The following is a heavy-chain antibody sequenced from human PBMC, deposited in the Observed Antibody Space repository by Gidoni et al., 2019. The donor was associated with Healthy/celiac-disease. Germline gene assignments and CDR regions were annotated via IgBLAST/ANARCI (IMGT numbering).Heavy chain of an antibody. CDR2: ISSSGSTI. V-gene: IGHV3-11*01. CDR1: GFSFSDYY. CDR3: ARVQYSSSWADAFDI. J-gene: IGHJ3*02. D-gene: IGHD6-13*01. Sequence: QVQLVESGVGLVKPGGSLRLSCAASGFSFSDYYMSWIRKAPGKGLEWVSYISSSGSTIYYADSVKGRFTIARDNTKNSLYLQMNSLRAEDTAVYYCARVQYSSSWADAFDIWGQGTMVTVSS.